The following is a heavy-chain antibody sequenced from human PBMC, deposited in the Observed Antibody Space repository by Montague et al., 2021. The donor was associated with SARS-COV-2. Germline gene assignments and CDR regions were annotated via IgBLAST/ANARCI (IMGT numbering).Heavy chain of an antibody. J-gene: IGHJ4*02. V-gene: IGHV2-5*01. CDR2: IYWNGDK. CDR1: GVSLRSDAEG. Sequence: PALVIPTQTLTLTCTFSGVSLRSDAEGVAWIRQSPGQALEWLAVIYWNGDKRYSPSLQRRLTITKDTSENQVVLTMTNMDPVDTATYYCAHRGMIRGLIFDYWGQGTLVTVSS. CDR3: AHRGMIRGLIFDY. D-gene: IGHD3-10*01.